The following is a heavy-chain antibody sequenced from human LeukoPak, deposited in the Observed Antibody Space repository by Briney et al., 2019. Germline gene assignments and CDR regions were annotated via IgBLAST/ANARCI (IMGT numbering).Heavy chain of an antibody. CDR3: ARDLGSSGWYGDYFDY. CDR1: GGSISSYY. V-gene: IGHV4-4*07. CDR2: IYTSGST. Sequence: KPSETLSLTCTVSGGSISSYYWSWIRQPAGKGLEWIGRIYTSGSTNYNPSLKSRVTMSVDTSKNQFSLKLSSVTAAGTAVYYCARDLGSSGWYGDYFDYWGQGTLVTVSS. D-gene: IGHD6-19*01. J-gene: IGHJ4*02.